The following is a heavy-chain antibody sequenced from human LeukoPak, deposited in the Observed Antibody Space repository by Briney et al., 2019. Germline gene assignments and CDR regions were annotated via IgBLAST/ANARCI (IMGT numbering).Heavy chain of an antibody. V-gene: IGHV4-59*08. CDR1: GASIRSHY. CDR3: ARRRYFDL. J-gene: IGHJ2*01. CDR2: IYYSGST. Sequence: SETLSLTCTVSGASIRSHYWSWIRQPPGKGLEWIGYIYYSGSTNYNPSLKSRVTISVDTSKNQFSLKLSSVTAADTAVYYCARRRYFDLWGRGTLVTVSS.